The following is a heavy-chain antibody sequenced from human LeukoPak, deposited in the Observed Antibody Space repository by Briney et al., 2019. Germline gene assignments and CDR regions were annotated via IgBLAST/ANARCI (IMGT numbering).Heavy chain of an antibody. V-gene: IGHV1-8*02. CDR2: MNPNSGNT. Sequence: GASVKVSCKASGYTFTSYGISWVRQAPGQGLEWMGYMNPNSGNTGYAQKFQGRITMTRNTSISTAYMELSSLRSEDTAVYYCARVPRELLGCWGQGTLVTVSS. CDR1: GYTFTSYG. J-gene: IGHJ4*02. D-gene: IGHD1-26*01. CDR3: ARVPRELLGC.